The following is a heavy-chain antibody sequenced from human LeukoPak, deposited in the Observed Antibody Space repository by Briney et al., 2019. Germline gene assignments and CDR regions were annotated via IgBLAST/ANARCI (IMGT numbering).Heavy chain of an antibody. CDR2: ISSSGSFT. CDR1: GFIFRSYT. CDR3: ARVRSSGWNYDGFDI. Sequence: GGSLRLSCAASGFIFRSYTMNWVRQAPGKGLEWVSSISSSGSFTYYADSVKGRFTISRDNAKNSLYLQMNSLRAEDTAVYYCARVRSSGWNYDGFDIWGQGTMVTVSS. V-gene: IGHV3-21*01. J-gene: IGHJ3*02. D-gene: IGHD6-19*01.